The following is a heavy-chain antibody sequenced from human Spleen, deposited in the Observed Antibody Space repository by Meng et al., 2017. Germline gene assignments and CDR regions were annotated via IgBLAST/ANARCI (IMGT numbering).Heavy chain of an antibody. CDR1: GYTLTRYA. D-gene: IGHD2-2*01. CDR3: TRDGYSDCSRTSCFDY. CDR2: IDTRTGNP. V-gene: IGHV7-4-1*02. J-gene: IGHJ4*02. Sequence: GRLLHSGSELRKPGASRKVSCKASGYTLTRYAINGLRQAPGQGLEWMGWIDTRTGNPTYAQGFTGRLVFSLDTSVSTAYLQISGLRADDTAVYYCTRDGYSDCSRTSCFDYWGQGTLVTVSS.